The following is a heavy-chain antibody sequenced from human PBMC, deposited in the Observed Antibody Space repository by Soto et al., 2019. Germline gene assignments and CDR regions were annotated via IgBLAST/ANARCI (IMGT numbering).Heavy chain of an antibody. CDR1: GGSISRYF. V-gene: IGHV4-59*13. CDR3: APYDSPYSYMDV. CDR2: IYYSGST. D-gene: IGHD3-16*01. J-gene: IGHJ6*03. Sequence: QVQLQESGPGLVKPSETLSLTCTVSGGSISRYFWSWIRQPPGKGLQWIGHIYYSGSTDYNPSLRSRVAISVDASQTHFSLRLSSVTAADAAVYCCAPYDSPYSYMDVWGKGTTVTVSS.